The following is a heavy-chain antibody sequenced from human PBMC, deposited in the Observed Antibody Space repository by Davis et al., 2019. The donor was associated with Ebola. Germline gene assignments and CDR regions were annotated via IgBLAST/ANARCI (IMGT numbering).Heavy chain of an antibody. J-gene: IGHJ4*02. D-gene: IGHD1-7*01. CDR1: GFTFSSYG. CDR3: ARDGLELTLDY. V-gene: IGHV3-33*01. Sequence: GESLKISCAASGFTFSSYGMHWVRQAPGKGLEWVAVIWYDGSNKYYADSVKGQFTISRDNSKNTLYLQMNSLRAEDTAVYYCARDGLELTLDYWGQGTLVTVSS. CDR2: IWYDGSNK.